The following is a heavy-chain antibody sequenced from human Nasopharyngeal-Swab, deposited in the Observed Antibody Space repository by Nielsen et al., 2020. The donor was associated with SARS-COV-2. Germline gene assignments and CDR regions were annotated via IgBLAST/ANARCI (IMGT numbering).Heavy chain of an antibody. J-gene: IGHJ6*02. Sequence: GGSLRLSCAASGFTFSSYWMSWVRQAPGKGLEWVANIKQDGSEKYYVDSVKGRFTISRDNAKNSLYLQMNSLRAEDTAVYYCARDSGSTAVYYYYYGMDVWGQGTTVTVSS. CDR2: IKQDGSEK. V-gene: IGHV3-7*01. CDR1: GFTFSSYW. CDR3: ARDSGSTAVYYYYYGMDV. D-gene: IGHD3-10*01.